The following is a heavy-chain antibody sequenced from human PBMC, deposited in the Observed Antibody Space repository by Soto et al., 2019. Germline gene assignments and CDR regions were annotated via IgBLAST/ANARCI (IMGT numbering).Heavy chain of an antibody. CDR1: GGSISSYY. J-gene: IGHJ3*02. Sequence: QVQLQESGPGLVKPSETLSLTCTVSGGSISSYYWSWIRQPPGKGLGWIGYIYYSGSTNYNPSLKSRVTISVDTSKNQFSLKLSSVTAADTAVYYCAREMATIRGNAFDIWGQGTMVTVSS. D-gene: IGHD5-12*01. V-gene: IGHV4-59*01. CDR3: AREMATIRGNAFDI. CDR2: IYYSGST.